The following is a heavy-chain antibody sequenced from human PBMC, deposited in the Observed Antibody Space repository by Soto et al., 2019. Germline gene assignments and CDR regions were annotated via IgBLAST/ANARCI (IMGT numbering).Heavy chain of an antibody. CDR1: GFTFSHYG. J-gene: IGHJ4*02. D-gene: IGHD1-26*01. CDR2: ISYDGSNK. Sequence: QVQLVESGGGVVQPGRSLRLSCAASGFTFSHYGIHWVRQAPGKGLEWVAVISYDGSNKHYADSVKGRFTVSRDNSKNKLYLRMNRLRAEDTAVYFCARYSGKYQGPIDYWGQGTLVTVSA. V-gene: IGHV3-30*03. CDR3: ARYSGKYQGPIDY.